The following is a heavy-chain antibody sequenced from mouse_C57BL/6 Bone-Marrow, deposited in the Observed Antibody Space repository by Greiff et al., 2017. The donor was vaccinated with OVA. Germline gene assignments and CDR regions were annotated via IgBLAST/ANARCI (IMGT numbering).Heavy chain of an antibody. D-gene: IGHD1-1*01. CDR1: GFSLSTFGMG. V-gene: IGHV8-8*01. CDR3: VSYYYGSSRYAMDY. Sequence: QVTLKVSGPGILQPSQTLSLTCSFSGFSLSTFGMGVGWIRQPSGKGLEWLAHIWWDDDKYYNPALKSRLTISKDTSKNQVFLKIANVDTADTATYYCVSYYYGSSRYAMDYWGQGTSVTVSS. J-gene: IGHJ4*01. CDR2: IWWDDDK.